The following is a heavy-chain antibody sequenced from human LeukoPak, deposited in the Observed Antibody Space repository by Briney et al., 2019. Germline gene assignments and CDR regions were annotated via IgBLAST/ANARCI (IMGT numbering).Heavy chain of an antibody. J-gene: IGHJ4*02. D-gene: IGHD6-13*01. CDR2: IRYDGSIK. CDR3: AKDLMPRRRESWNRIPAAGPQPPDY. V-gene: IGHV3-30*02. CDR1: GFTFNSYG. Sequence: PGGSLRLSCAASGFTFNSYGMHWVRLAPGKGLEWVAFIRYDGSIKYYADSVKGRFTISRDNSKNTLYLQMNSLRADDTAVYYCAKDLMPRRRESWNRIPAAGPQPPDYWGQGTLVTVSS.